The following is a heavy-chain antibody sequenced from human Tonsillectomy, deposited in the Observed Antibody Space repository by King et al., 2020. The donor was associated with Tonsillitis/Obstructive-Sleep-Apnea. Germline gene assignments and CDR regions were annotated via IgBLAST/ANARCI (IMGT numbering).Heavy chain of an antibody. Sequence: VQLVQSGAEVKKPGESLRISCQGSGYSFTNFWISWVRQMPGKALEWMGRIDPTDSYVNYSPSFQGHVTISADKSISTAYLQWSSLKASDTAMYFCARLVDTAMDYDEYYSMDVWGQGTTVTVSS. D-gene: IGHD5-18*01. CDR2: IDPTDSYV. CDR3: ARLVDTAMDYDEYYSMDV. V-gene: IGHV5-10-1*03. J-gene: IGHJ6*02. CDR1: GYSFTNFW.